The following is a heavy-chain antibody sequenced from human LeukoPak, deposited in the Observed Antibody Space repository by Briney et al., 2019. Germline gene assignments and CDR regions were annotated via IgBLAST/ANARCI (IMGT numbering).Heavy chain of an antibody. CDR2: IYYSGST. CDR3: ARQRGYYDSSGYYPRYYFDY. D-gene: IGHD3-22*01. Sequence: SETLSLTCTVSGGSISSSSYYWGWIRQPPGKGLEWIGSIYYSGSTYYNPSLKSRVTISVDTSKNQFSLKLSSVTAADTAVYYCARQRGYYDSSGYYPRYYFDYWGQGALVTVSS. J-gene: IGHJ4*02. CDR1: GGSISSSSYY. V-gene: IGHV4-39*01.